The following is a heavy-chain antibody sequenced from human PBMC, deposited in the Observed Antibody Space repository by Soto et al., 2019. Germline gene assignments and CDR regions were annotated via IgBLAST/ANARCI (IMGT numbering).Heavy chain of an antibody. Sequence: QMQLVQSGAEVKKTGSSVKVSCKASGYTFTYRYLHWVRQAPGQALEWMGWITPFNGNTNYAQKLQGRVTITRDMSNSTAYMELSSLRSNDTAMYYCAFLGGLPVYFQHWGQGTLVTLPS. D-gene: IGHD1-26*01. V-gene: IGHV1-45*02. CDR3: AFLGGLPVYFQH. CDR2: ITPFNGNT. J-gene: IGHJ1*01. CDR1: GYTFTYRY.